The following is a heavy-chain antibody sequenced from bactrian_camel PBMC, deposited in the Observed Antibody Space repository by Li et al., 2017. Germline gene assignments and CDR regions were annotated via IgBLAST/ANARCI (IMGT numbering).Heavy chain of an antibody. CDR3: AMASGGWFGFCDY. CDR2: VYTDGSGP. Sequence: HVQLAESGGGLVQPGGSLRLSCAASEFTSNKFYMNWIRQAPGEGLEWVSSVYTDGSGPYYAEFVKGRLTMSSDNAKNTLYLQMNSLKSEDTDLYYCAMASGGWFGFCDYWGQGTQVTVS. J-gene: IGHJ4*01. CDR1: EFTSNKFY. D-gene: IGHD3*01. V-gene: IGHV3S6*01.